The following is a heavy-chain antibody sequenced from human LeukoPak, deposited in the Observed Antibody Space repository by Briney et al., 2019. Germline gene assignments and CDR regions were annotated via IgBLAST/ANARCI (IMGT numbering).Heavy chain of an antibody. J-gene: IGHJ4*02. CDR1: GLTFSSHW. V-gene: IGHV3-7*03. D-gene: IGHD3-10*01. CDR2: INQDGSEK. Sequence: GGSLRLSCAASGLTFSSHWMNWVRQAPGKGLEWVPNINQDGSEKYYVDSVKGRFTISRDNTKNSLYLQMNSLRAEDTAVYYCARDPDMVRGVNFDYWGQGTLVTVSS. CDR3: ARDPDMVRGVNFDY.